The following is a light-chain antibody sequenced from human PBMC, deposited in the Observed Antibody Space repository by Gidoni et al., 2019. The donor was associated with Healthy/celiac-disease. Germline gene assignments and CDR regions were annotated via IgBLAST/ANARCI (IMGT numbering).Light chain of an antibody. CDR2: KAS. CDR3: QQYNSFPAT. V-gene: IGKV1-5*03. J-gene: IGKJ4*01. CDR1: QSISSW. Sequence: DIQMTQSPSTLSASVGDRVTITCRASQSISSWLAWYQQKPGKAPKLLIYKASSLESGVPSRFSGSGSGTEFTLTISSLQPDDFATYYCQQYNSFPATFGGGTKVEIK.